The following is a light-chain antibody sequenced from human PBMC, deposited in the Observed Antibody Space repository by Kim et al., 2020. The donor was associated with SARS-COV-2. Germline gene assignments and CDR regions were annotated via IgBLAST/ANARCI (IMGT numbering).Light chain of an antibody. CDR2: GNS. Sequence: QRVTISCTGSSSNIGAGYDVHWYHQLPGTAPKRLIYGNSNRPSGVPDRFSGSKSGTSASLAITGLQAEDEADYYCQSYDSSLSGSVFGGGTKLTVL. V-gene: IGLV1-40*01. J-gene: IGLJ3*02. CDR1: SSNIGAGYD. CDR3: QSYDSSLSGSV.